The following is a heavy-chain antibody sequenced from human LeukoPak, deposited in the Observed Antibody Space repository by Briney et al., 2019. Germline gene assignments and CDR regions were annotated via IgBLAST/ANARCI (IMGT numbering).Heavy chain of an antibody. CDR3: ARVSSIAAAGTWWFDP. V-gene: IGHV4-59*12. D-gene: IGHD6-13*01. Sequence: SETLSLTCTVSGGSISGDYWSWIRQPPGKGLECIGYIYYSGSTNYNPSLKSRVTISVDTSKNQFSLKLSSVTAADTAVYYCARVSSIAAAGTWWFDPWGQGTLVTVSS. CDR1: GGSISGDY. CDR2: IYYSGST. J-gene: IGHJ5*02.